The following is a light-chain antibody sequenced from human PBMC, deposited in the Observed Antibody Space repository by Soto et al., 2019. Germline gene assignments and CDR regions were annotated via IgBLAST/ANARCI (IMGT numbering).Light chain of an antibody. J-gene: IGLJ3*02. Sequence: QSVLTQPPSASGTPGQRVTISCSGSSSNIGSNTVNWYQQLPGTAPKPLIYSNNQRPSGVPDRFSGSKSGTSASLAISGLQSEDEADYYCAAWDDSLNGLVFGGGTKVTVL. CDR3: AAWDDSLNGLV. V-gene: IGLV1-44*01. CDR2: SNN. CDR1: SSNIGSNT.